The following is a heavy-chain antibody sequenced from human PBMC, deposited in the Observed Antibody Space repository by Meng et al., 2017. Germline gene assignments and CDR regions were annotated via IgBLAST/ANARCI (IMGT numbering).Heavy chain of an antibody. CDR3: ASGGKAYDSSGYYSSFDY. CDR1: GGSFSGYY. Sequence: SETLSLTCAVYGGSFSGYYWSWIRQPPGKGLEWIGEINHSGSTNYNPSLKSRVTISVDTSKTQFSLKLSSVTAADTAVYYCASGGKAYDSSGYYSSFDYWGQGTPVTVSS. J-gene: IGHJ4*02. V-gene: IGHV4-34*01. D-gene: IGHD3-22*01. CDR2: INHSGST.